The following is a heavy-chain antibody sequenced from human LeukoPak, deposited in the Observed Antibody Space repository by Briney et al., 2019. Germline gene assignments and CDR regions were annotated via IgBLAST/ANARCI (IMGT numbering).Heavy chain of an antibody. CDR1: GYTFTGYF. CDR3: AFSPRTPPMVTY. V-gene: IGHV1-2*02. Sequence: ASVKVSCKASGYTFTGYFMHWVRQAPGQGLEWMGWINPNSGGTNYAQKFQGRVTMTRDTSISTAYMELSRLRSDDTPVYYCAFSPRTPPMVTYWGQGTLVTVSS. CDR2: INPNSGGT. D-gene: IGHD5-18*01. J-gene: IGHJ4*02.